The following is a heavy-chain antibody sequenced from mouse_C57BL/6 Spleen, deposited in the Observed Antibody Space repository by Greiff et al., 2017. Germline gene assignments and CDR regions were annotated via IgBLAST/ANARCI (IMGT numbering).Heavy chain of an antibody. V-gene: IGHV1-82*01. Sequence: QVQLKESGPELVTPGASVKISCKASGSAFSSSWMNWVKQRPGKGLAWIGRIYPGDGDTNYNGKFKGKATLTADNSSSTAYMQLSSLTSEDSAVYVCARGDWDVSFDYWGQGTTLTVSA. J-gene: IGHJ2*01. D-gene: IGHD4-1*01. CDR3: ARGDWDVSFDY. CDR1: GSAFSSSW. CDR2: IYPGDGDT.